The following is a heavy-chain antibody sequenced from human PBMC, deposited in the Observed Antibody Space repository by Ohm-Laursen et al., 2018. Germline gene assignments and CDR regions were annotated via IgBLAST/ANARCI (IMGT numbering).Heavy chain of an antibody. D-gene: IGHD3-10*01. CDR2: TWAGSGNT. CDR3: ARTFRDYYYYGMDV. J-gene: IGHJ6*02. V-gene: IGHV3-33*01. CDR1: GFTLSSYG. Sequence: SLRLSCSASGFTLSSYGMHWVRQAPGKGLEWVAVTWAGSGNTFYADSLKGRFTISRDNSKNTLYLQMNSLRAEDTAVYYCARTFRDYYYYGMDVWGQGTTVTVSS.